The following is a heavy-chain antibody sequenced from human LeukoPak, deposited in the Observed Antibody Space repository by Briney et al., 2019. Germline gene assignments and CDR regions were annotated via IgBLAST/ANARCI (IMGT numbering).Heavy chain of an antibody. Sequence: PSETLSLTCTVSGGSISSSSYYWGWIRQPPGKGLEWIGSIYYSGSTYYNPSLKSRVTISVDTSKNQFSLKLSSVTAADTAVYYCARQRGYLVDYWGQGTLVTVSS. CDR3: ARQRGYLVDY. D-gene: IGHD3-22*01. V-gene: IGHV4-39*01. J-gene: IGHJ4*02. CDR2: IYYSGST. CDR1: GGSISSSSYY.